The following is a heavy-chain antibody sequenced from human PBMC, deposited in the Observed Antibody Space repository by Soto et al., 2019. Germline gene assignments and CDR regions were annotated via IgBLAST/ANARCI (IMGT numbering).Heavy chain of an antibody. V-gene: IGHV1-18*01. Sequence: QVQLVQSGAEVKKPGASVKVSCKASGYTFTSYGISWVRQAPGQGLERMGWISAYNGNTDYAQKLQGRVTMTTDTATSTAYRELRSLRSDDTAVYYCARVKYSPPDYYYYGMDVWGQGTTVTVSS. CDR1: GYTFTSYG. D-gene: IGHD5-18*01. CDR3: ARVKYSPPDYYYYGMDV. CDR2: ISAYNGNT. J-gene: IGHJ6*02.